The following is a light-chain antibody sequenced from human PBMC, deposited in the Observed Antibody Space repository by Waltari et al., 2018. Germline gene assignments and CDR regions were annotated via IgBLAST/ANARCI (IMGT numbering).Light chain of an antibody. V-gene: IGKV4-1*01. Sequence: DIVMTQSPDSLAVSLGERATINCKSSQSVLYSSNNKNYLAWYQQKPGQPTKLLIYWAFTRESGVPDRFSGSGSGTDFTLPISSLQAEDVAVYYCQQYYSIPITFGQGTRLEIK. CDR2: WAF. J-gene: IGKJ5*01. CDR3: QQYYSIPIT. CDR1: QSVLYSSNNKNY.